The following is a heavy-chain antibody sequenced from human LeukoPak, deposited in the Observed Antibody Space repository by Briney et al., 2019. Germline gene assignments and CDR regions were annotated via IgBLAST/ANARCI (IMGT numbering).Heavy chain of an antibody. CDR3: ARPRGSYYRDAFDI. V-gene: IGHV3-48*02. CDR2: ITGSSSTI. D-gene: IGHD1-26*01. Sequence: GGSLRLSCSASGFTFSSYSMNWVRQAPGKGLEWVSYITGSSSTIYYADSVKGRFTVSRDNAKNSLYLQMNSLRDEDTAVYYCARPRGSYYRDAFDIWGQGTVVTVSS. J-gene: IGHJ3*02. CDR1: GFTFSSYS.